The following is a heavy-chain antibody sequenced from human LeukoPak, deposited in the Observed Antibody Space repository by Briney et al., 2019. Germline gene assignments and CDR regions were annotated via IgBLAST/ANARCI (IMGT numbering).Heavy chain of an antibody. CDR2: ISGSGGST. V-gene: IGHV3-23*01. Sequence: GGSLRLXCAASGFTFSSYAMSWVRQAPGKGLEWVSAISGSGGSTYYADSVKGRFTISRDNSENTLYLQMNSLRAEDTAVYYCAKGTYCSSTSCYHATGGYYYMDVWGKGTTVTVSS. D-gene: IGHD2-2*01. CDR3: AKGTYCSSTSCYHATGGYYYMDV. CDR1: GFTFSSYA. J-gene: IGHJ6*03.